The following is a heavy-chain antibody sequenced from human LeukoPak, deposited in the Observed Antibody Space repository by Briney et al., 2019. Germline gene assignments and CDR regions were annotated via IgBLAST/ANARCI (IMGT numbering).Heavy chain of an antibody. V-gene: IGHV4-31*03. CDR1: GVSISSGGYY. CDR2: IAYSGST. J-gene: IGHJ4*02. Sequence: PSETLSLTCSVSGVSISSGGYYWSWLRQHPGKGLEWIVYIAYSGSTYYNPSLESRVTISVDTSKNQFSLKLSSVTAADTAVYYCARDSPYSGSRNFAYWGQGTLVTVSS. CDR3: ARDSPYSGSRNFAY. D-gene: IGHD1-26*01.